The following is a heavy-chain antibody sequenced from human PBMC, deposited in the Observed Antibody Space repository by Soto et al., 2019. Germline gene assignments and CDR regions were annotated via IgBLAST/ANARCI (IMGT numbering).Heavy chain of an antibody. CDR2: IIPIFGTA. CDR1: GGTXTSYA. J-gene: IGHJ4*02. V-gene: IGHV1-69*06. CDR3: ARVYGQLEQTFDY. Sequence: SXKVSFKASGGTXTSYAIGLVRQAPGQGLEWMGGIIPIFGTANYAKKLQGIVTITADKSTRTAYMELSSLRSEDTAVYYCARVYGQLEQTFDYWGQGTLGTVS. D-gene: IGHD6-6*01.